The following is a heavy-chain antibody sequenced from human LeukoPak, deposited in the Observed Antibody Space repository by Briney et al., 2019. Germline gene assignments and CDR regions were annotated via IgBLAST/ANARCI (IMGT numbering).Heavy chain of an antibody. CDR1: GYTFTING. Sequence: ASVKVSCKASGYTFTINGIGWVRHAPGQGLEWMGWISAYNGNTKYAQEFQGRVTMTTDTSTSTAYMELRSLRSDDTAVYHCARDMHRSSWSWFYPWGQGTLVTVSS. CDR2: ISAYNGNT. D-gene: IGHD6-13*01. CDR3: ARDMHRSSWSWFYP. V-gene: IGHV1-18*01. J-gene: IGHJ5*02.